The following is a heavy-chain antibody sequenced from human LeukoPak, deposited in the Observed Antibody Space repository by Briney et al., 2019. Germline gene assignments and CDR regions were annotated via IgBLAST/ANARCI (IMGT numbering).Heavy chain of an antibody. J-gene: IGHJ2*01. CDR1: GYTFTGYY. CDR3: ARGSTGLPRGYSYWGSYWYFDL. Sequence: ASVKVSCKASGYTFTGYYMHWVRQAPGQGLEWMGWINPNSGGTNYAQKFQGRVTMTRDTSISTAYMELSRLRSDDTAVYYCARGSTGLPRGYSYWGSYWYFDLWGRGTLVTVSS. V-gene: IGHV1-2*02. CDR2: INPNSGGT. D-gene: IGHD5-18*01.